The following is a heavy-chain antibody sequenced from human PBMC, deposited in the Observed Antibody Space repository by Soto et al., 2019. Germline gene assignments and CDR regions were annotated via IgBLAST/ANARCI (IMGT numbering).Heavy chain of an antibody. CDR3: ARGGITMVRGEDYYYGMDV. J-gene: IGHJ6*02. CDR1: GYTFTSYD. V-gene: IGHV1-8*01. Sequence: ASVKVSCKASGYTFTSYDINWVRQATGQGLEWMGWMNPNSGNTGYAQKFQGRVTMTRNTSISTAYMELSSLRSEDTAVYYCARGGITMVRGEDYYYGMDVWGQGTTVTVSS. CDR2: MNPNSGNT. D-gene: IGHD3-10*01.